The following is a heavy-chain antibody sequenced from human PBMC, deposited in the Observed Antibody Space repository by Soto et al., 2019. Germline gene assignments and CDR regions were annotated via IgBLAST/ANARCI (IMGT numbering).Heavy chain of an antibody. CDR2: IYWGDDK. V-gene: IGHV2-5*02. J-gene: IGHJ4*02. Sequence: QITLNESGPTVVRPTETLTLTCRFSGFSLTTSGVGVGWIRQSPGKAPEWLALIYWGDDKRYSASLKSRLTITKDTSKNQVVLTVSDLDPTDTATYYCAHIVLRTVFGLVTTTAIYFDFWGQGTPVAVSS. CDR1: GFSLTTSGVG. CDR3: AHIVLRTVFGLVTTTAIYFDF. D-gene: IGHD3-3*01.